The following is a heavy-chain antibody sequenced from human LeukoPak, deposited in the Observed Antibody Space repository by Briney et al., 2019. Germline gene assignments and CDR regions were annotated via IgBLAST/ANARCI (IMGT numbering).Heavy chain of an antibody. CDR1: GGSISSGGYY. J-gene: IGHJ5*02. V-gene: IGHV4-31*03. Sequence: SQTLFLTCTVSGGSISSGGYYWSWIRQHPGKGLEWIGYIYYSGSTYYNPSLKSRVTISVDTSKNQFSLKLSSVTAADTAVYYCARISSTWFDPWGQGTLVTVSS. CDR3: ARISSTWFDP. CDR2: IYYSGST. D-gene: IGHD2-15*01.